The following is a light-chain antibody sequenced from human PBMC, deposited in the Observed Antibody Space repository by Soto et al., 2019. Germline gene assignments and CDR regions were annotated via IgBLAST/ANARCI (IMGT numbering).Light chain of an antibody. CDR1: QDISTW. CDR2: GAS. CDR3: QQANSFPT. Sequence: DVQMTQSPSSVSASVGDRFTITCRASQDISTWLAWYQQKPGKAPSLLIYGASNLQRGVPSRFSGRGSGTEFTLTISSLQPEDFATYYCQQANSFPTFGRGTRLEIK. J-gene: IGKJ5*01. V-gene: IGKV1-12*01.